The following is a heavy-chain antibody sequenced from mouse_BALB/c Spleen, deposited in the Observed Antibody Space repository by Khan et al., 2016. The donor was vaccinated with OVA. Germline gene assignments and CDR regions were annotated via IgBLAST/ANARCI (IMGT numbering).Heavy chain of an antibody. J-gene: IGHJ3*01. V-gene: IGHV1-4*01. CDR1: GYTFTTYT. CDR2: IIPSSDYT. D-gene: IGHD2-14*01. Sequence: QVQLKESGAELARPGASVQMSCKTSGYTFTTYTMHWVKQRPGQGLEWIGYIIPSSDYTNYNQKFKDKATLTADKSSSTAYMHLSSLTSEDSAVYCCAREGAYYRSDGWFAYWGQGTLVTVSA. CDR3: AREGAYYRSDGWFAY.